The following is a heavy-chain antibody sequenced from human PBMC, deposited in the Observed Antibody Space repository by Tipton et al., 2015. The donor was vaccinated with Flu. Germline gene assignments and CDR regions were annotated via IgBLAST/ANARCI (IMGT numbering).Heavy chain of an antibody. CDR1: GGSISSGAHY. CDR3: ARGGYNLVY. D-gene: IGHD5-24*01. J-gene: IGHJ4*02. CDR2: IYDSGST. Sequence: TLSLTCTVSGGSISSGAHYWSWIRQHPGKGLEWIGYIYDSGSTFYNPSLKSRVTMSVDTSKNQFSLKLNSVAAADTAVYYCARGGYNLVYWGQGTLVTVSS. V-gene: IGHV4-31*03.